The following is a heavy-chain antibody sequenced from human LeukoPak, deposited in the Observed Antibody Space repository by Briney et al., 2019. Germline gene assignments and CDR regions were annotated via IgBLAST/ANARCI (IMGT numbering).Heavy chain of an antibody. CDR1: GISVRSNY. J-gene: IGHJ6*03. V-gene: IGHV3-53*01. D-gene: IGHD4-17*01. CDR2: ISSGDDT. Sequence: GGSLRLSCAASGISVRSNYMNWVRQAPGTGLEWVSLISSGDDTDYADSVRGRFSISRDKSKNTLYLQMNSLRAEDTAVYYCARVGYGDYHYYYYYMDVWGKGTTVTVSS. CDR3: ARVGYGDYHYYYYYMDV.